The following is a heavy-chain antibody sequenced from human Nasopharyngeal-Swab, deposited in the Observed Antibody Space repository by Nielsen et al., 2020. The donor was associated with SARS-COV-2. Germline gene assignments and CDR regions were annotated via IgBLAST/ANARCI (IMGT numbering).Heavy chain of an antibody. D-gene: IGHD3-22*01. V-gene: IGHV4-39*01. J-gene: IGHJ4*02. CDR2: IYYSGST. Sequence: WIRQPPGKGLEWIGSIYYSGSTYYNPSLKSRVTITVDTSKNQNTLKPSSVTAADTAVYYCARPGYDSSGYTSNFDYWGQGTLVTVSS. CDR3: ARPGYDSSGYTSNFDY.